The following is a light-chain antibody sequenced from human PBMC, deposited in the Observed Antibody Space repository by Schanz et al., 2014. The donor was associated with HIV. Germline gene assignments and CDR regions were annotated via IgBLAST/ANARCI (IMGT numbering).Light chain of an antibody. Sequence: QSVLTQPPSASGTPGQRVTISCSGSRSNIGRNTVNWYQQLPGMAPKLLIYSNDQRPSGVPDRFSGSKSGTSASLAISGLRSEDEADYYCSSYVGTNNVLFGGGTKLTVL. CDR3: SSYVGTNNVL. V-gene: IGLV1-44*01. J-gene: IGLJ2*01. CDR1: RSNIGRNT. CDR2: SND.